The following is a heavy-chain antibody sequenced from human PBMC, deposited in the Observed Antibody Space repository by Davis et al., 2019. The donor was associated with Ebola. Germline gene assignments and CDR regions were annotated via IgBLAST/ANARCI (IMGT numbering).Heavy chain of an antibody. V-gene: IGHV4-34*01. Sequence: GSLRPSCAAFGGSFSDYYWTWIRQPPGKGLEWIGEINHTGSTSYNPSLKSRVTISVDTSKNQFSLKMTSVTAADTAVYYCAIFTFGRGGYWSQGTLVTVSS. D-gene: IGHD3-16*01. CDR1: GGSFSDYY. J-gene: IGHJ4*02. CDR2: INHTGST. CDR3: AIFTFGRGGY.